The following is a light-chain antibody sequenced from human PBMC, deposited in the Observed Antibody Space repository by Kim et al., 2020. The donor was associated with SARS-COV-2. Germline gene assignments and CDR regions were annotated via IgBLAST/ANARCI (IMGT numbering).Light chain of an antibody. CDR2: LNSDGSH. CDR3: QTWGTGIVV. CDR1: SGHSSYA. Sequence: SVKLTCTLSSGHSSYAIAWHQQQPEKGPRFLMKLNSDGSHTKGDGIPDRFSGSSSGTERYLTISSLQSEDEADYYCQTWGTGIVVFGGGTKLTVL. J-gene: IGLJ2*01. V-gene: IGLV4-69*01.